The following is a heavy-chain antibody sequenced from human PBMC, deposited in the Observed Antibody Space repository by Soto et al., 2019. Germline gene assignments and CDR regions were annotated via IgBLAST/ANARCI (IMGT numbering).Heavy chain of an antibody. Sequence: PSETLSLTCTVSGAPINSDYWSWIRQSPGKGLEWIGYIYHIGSTDYNPSLKSRVTISLDKSKNQFSLNLRSVTAAYTAVYFCARFTYKSGFNWFDTWGQGTQVTVSS. CDR1: GAPINSDY. V-gene: IGHV4-59*01. D-gene: IGHD5-12*01. J-gene: IGHJ5*02. CDR2: IYHIGST. CDR3: ARFTYKSGFNWFDT.